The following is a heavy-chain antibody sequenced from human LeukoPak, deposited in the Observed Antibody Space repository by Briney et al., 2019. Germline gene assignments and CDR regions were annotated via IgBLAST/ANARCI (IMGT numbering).Heavy chain of an antibody. V-gene: IGHV3-23*01. D-gene: IGHD6-6*01. CDR3: AKVGGEYSSSDY. Sequence: GGSLRLSCAASGFTFSSSAMSWVRQAPGKGLEWVSAISGSGGSTYYADSVKGRFTISRDNSKNTLYLQMNSLRAEDTAVYYCAKVGGEYSSSDYWGQGTLVTVSS. CDR1: GFTFSSSA. CDR2: ISGSGGST. J-gene: IGHJ4*02.